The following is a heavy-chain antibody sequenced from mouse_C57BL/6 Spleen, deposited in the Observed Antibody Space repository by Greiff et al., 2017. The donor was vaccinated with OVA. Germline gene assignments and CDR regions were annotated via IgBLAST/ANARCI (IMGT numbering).Heavy chain of an antibody. J-gene: IGHJ2*01. D-gene: IGHD1-1*01. Sequence: EVQLQQSGPELVKPGASVKISCKASGYSFTGYYMNWVKQSPEKSLEWIGEINPSTGGTNYNQKFKAKATLTVDKSSSTAYMQLKSLTSEDSAVYYCARSEGTTVVATNYWGQGTTLTVSS. CDR2: INPSTGGT. V-gene: IGHV1-42*01. CDR1: GYSFTGYY. CDR3: ARSEGTTVVATNY.